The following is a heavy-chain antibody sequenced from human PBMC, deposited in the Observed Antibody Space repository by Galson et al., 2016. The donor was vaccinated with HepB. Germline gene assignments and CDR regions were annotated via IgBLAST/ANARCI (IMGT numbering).Heavy chain of an antibody. J-gene: IGHJ3*02. CDR1: GDSIGSDTNW. CDR2: IYHSGDT. D-gene: IGHD2-8*02. V-gene: IGHV4-4*02. CDR3: ARDCTGGTCKFAGYDAFDI. Sequence: SETLSLTCAVSGDSIGSDTNWWSWVRQSPGQGLEWIGEIYHSGDTNYNPSLKSRATISVDTSRNQFSLSLSSVTAADTAVYYCARDCTGGTCKFAGYDAFDIWGQGTTVTVS.